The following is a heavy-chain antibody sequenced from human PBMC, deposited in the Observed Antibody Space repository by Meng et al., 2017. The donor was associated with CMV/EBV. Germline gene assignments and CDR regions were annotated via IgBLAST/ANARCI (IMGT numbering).Heavy chain of an antibody. CDR1: GGSISSRHYY. CDR2: VFSSGST. Sequence: SGGSISSRHYYCGWLRPPPGRGLEWIGSVFSSGSTYYGPSLKSRVTISLDTSKKHFSLKLTSLTAADTAVYYCARGVTSWYYFDSWGQRTLVTVSS. V-gene: IGHV4-39*07. J-gene: IGHJ4*02. D-gene: IGHD2-2*01. CDR3: ARGVTSWYYFDS.